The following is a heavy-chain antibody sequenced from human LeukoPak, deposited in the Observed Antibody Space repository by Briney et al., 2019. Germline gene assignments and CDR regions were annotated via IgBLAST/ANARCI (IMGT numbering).Heavy chain of an antibody. CDR2: IYYRGST. V-gene: IGHV4-59*01. CDR3: ARGELGYCSGGICYQEYFQH. Sequence: PSETLSLTCTVSGGSISSYYWSWIRQPPGKGLEWIGYIYYRGSTNYNPSLKSRVTISVDTSKNQFSLKLSSVTAADTAVYYCARGELGYCSGGICYQEYFQHWGQGTLATVSS. J-gene: IGHJ1*01. D-gene: IGHD2-15*01. CDR1: GGSISSYY.